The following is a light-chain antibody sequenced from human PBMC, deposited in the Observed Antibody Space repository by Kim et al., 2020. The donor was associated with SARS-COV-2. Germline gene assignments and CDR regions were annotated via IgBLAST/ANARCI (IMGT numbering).Light chain of an antibody. CDR1: QDISNY. Sequence: DIQMTQSPSSLSASVGDRVTITCRASQDISNYLAWYQQNPGKVPRVQIYAASALQSGVPSRFSGSGSGTDFTLTISSLQPEDVGSYYCQKYNTAPWTFGHGTKVDIK. V-gene: IGKV1-27*01. J-gene: IGKJ1*01. CDR2: AAS. CDR3: QKYNTAPWT.